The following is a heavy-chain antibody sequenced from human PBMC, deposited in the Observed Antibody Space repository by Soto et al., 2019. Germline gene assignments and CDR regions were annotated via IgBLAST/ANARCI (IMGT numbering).Heavy chain of an antibody. CDR1: GGSISSGGYY. V-gene: IGHV4-31*03. CDR3: ARDSNYYWFDP. J-gene: IGHJ5*02. Sequence: QVQLQESGPGLVKPSQTLSLTCTVSGGSISSGGYYWSWIRQHPGKGLEWIGYIYYSGSTYYNPFLKSRVTISVDTSKNQFSLNLRSVTASDTAVYYCARDSNYYWFDPLGQGTLVTVSS. CDR2: IYYSGST. D-gene: IGHD4-4*01.